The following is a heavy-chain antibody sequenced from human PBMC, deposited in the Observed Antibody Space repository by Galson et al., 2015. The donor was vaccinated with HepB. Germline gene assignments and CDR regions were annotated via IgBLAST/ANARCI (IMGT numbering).Heavy chain of an antibody. V-gene: IGHV3-7*01. D-gene: IGHD2-2*01. CDR2: IKQDGSEK. CDR3: LTFDIVVPSGGAFDI. J-gene: IGHJ3*02. CDR1: GFTFSSYW. Sequence: SLRLSCAASGFTFSSYWMSWVRQAPGKGLEWVANIKQDGSEKYYVDSVKGRFTISRDNAKNSLYLQMNSLRAEDTAVYYCLTFDIVVPSGGAFDIWGQGTMVTVSS.